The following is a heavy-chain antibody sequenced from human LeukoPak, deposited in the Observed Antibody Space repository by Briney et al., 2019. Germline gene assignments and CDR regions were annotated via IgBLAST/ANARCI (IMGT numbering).Heavy chain of an antibody. D-gene: IGHD6-19*01. CDR2: ISYDGNNK. V-gene: IGHV3-30*18. CDR1: GFTFSGYG. Sequence: TGGSLRLSCAASGFTFSGYGMHWVRQAPGKGLEWVAVISYDGNNKFYADSVKGRFTVSRDNSKNTLYLQMNSLRAEDTAVYYCAKMQWLATNAYWGQGTPVTVSS. CDR3: AKMQWLATNAY. J-gene: IGHJ4*02.